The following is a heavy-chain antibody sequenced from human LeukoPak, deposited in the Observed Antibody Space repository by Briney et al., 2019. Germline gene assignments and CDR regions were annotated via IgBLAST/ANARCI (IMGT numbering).Heavy chain of an antibody. V-gene: IGHV3-7*01. CDR3: ARAPYGDYLGFDY. CDR1: GFTFSSYW. D-gene: IGHD4-17*01. CDR2: IKQDGSEK. Sequence: GGSLRLSCAASGFTFSSYWMSWVRQAPGKGLEWVANIKQDGSEKYYVDSVKGRFTISRDNAKNSLYLQMNSLRAEDTAVYYCARAPYGDYLGFDYWGQGTLVTVSS. J-gene: IGHJ4*02.